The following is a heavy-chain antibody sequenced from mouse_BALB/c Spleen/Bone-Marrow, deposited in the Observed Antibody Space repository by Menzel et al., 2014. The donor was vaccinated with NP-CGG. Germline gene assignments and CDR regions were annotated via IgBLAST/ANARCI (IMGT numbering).Heavy chain of an antibody. CDR1: GFTLSSFG. V-gene: IGHV5-17*02. D-gene: IGHD1-1*01. CDR3: ARSGSSFGHFDY. CDR2: ISSGSSTI. Sequence: EVQREESGGGLVQPGGSRKLSCAASGFTLSSFGMHWVRQAPEQGLEWVAYISSGSSTIYYADTVMGRFTISRDKPTNTPFLQMTSRRSEDTAMYYCARSGSSFGHFDYWGQGTTLTVSS. J-gene: IGHJ2*01.